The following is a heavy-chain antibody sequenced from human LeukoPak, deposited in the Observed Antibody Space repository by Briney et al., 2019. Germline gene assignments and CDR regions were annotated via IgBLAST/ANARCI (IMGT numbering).Heavy chain of an antibody. Sequence: SETLSLTCAVYGGSFSGYYWSWIRRPPGKGPEWIGEINHSGSTNYNPSLKSRVTISVDTSKNQFSLKLSSVTAADTAVYYCARQTSYYYDSSGYPYYFDYWGQGTLVTVSS. V-gene: IGHV4-34*01. J-gene: IGHJ4*02. D-gene: IGHD3-22*01. CDR3: ARQTSYYYDSSGYPYYFDY. CDR2: INHSGST. CDR1: GGSFSGYY.